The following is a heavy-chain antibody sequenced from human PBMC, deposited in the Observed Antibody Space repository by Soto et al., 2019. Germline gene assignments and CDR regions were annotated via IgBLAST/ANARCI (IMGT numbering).Heavy chain of an antibody. CDR2: IIPIFGTA. J-gene: IGHJ6*02. V-gene: IGHV1-69*12. CDR3: ARGMVAGGTNYYGMDV. D-gene: IGHD6-19*01. Sequence: QVQLVQSGAEVKKPGSSVKVSCKASGGTFSSYAISWVRQAPGQGLEWMGGIIPIFGTANYAQKFQGRVTIPAEESRGTAYVELSSLRSEDTAVYYCARGMVAGGTNYYGMDVWGQGTTVTVSS. CDR1: GGTFSSYA.